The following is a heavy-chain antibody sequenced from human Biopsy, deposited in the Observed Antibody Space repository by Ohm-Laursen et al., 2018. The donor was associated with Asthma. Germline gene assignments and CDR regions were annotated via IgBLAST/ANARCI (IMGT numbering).Heavy chain of an antibody. Sequence: PSQTLSLTCIVSGDAMSTSGSYWGWIRQSPGKGLEWIGSIYYSGRTYHNPSLESRVTISADTSKNHFSPKVTSVTAADTAVYYCARHWDWGSFFDYWGQGTPVTVSS. CDR2: IYYSGRT. CDR1: GDAMSTSGSY. D-gene: IGHD7-27*01. J-gene: IGHJ4*02. CDR3: ARHWDWGSFFDY. V-gene: IGHV4-39*01.